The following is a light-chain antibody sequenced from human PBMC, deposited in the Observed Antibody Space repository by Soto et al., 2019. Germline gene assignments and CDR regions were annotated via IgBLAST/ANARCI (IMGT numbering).Light chain of an antibody. J-gene: IGLJ1*01. Sequence: QSALTQPASVSGSPGQSITISCTGTSSDVGAYNFVSWYQQHPGKVPKLMIFDVSSRPSGVSDRFSGSKSGNTASLTISGLQAEDEGDYYCSSYTSSSPHVFGRGTKLT. CDR3: SSYTSSSPHV. V-gene: IGLV2-14*03. CDR1: SSDVGAYNF. CDR2: DVS.